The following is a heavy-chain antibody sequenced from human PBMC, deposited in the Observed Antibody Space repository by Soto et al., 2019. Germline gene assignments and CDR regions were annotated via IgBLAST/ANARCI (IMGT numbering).Heavy chain of an antibody. Sequence: QVQLVESGGGVVQPGRSLRLSCAASGFNFSTYGMHWVRQAPGKGLEGVAVIWCDGSNKYYADSVKGRFTISRDNSKNTLYLQRSSLRAEERAVYYCARESGPGWFGPWGQGTLVTVSS. CDR3: ARESGPGWFGP. J-gene: IGHJ5*02. V-gene: IGHV3-33*01. CDR1: GFNFSTYG. CDR2: IWCDGSNK. D-gene: IGHD6-25*01.